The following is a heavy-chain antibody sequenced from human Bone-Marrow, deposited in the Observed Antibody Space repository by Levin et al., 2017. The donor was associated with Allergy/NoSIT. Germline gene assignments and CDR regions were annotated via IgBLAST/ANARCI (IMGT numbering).Heavy chain of an antibody. CDR1: GGTFSSYA. CDR2: IIPILGIA. CDR3: ARETTLTHAVGDY. D-gene: IGHD4-17*01. Sequence: ASVKVSCKASGGTFSSYAISWVRQAPGQGLEWMGRIIPILGIANYTQKFQGRVTITADKSTSTAYMELSSLRSEDTAVYYCARETTLTHAVGDYWGQGTLVTVSS. V-gene: IGHV1-69*04. J-gene: IGHJ4*02.